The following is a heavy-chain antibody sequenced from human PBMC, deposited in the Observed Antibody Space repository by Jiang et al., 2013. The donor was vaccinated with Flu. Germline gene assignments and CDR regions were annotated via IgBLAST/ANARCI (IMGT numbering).Heavy chain of an antibody. Sequence: GGGLVQPGGSLRLSCAASGFTFSSYWMSWVRQAPGKGLEWVANIKQDGSEKYYVDSVKGRFTISRDNAKNSLYLQMNSLRAEDTAVYYCASLRFDWLSFLGMDVWGQGTTVTVSS. CDR2: IKQDGSEK. V-gene: IGHV3-7*01. CDR3: ASLRFDWLSFLGMDV. J-gene: IGHJ6*02. CDR1: GFTFSSYW. D-gene: IGHD3-9*01.